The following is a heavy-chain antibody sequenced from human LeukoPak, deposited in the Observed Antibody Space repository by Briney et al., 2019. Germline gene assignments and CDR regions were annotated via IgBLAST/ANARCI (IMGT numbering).Heavy chain of an antibody. CDR1: GFNFRDAA. D-gene: IGHD5-24*01. J-gene: IGHJ3*01. CDR2: ISFSGDNS. CDR3: AKDIQLST. Sequence: GGSLRLSCAASGFNFRDAAMTWVRQAPGKGLEWVALISFSGDNSYYAASVKGRFSVSRDNSENTLSLQMNSLRVEDTARYYCAKDIQLSTWGLGTMVTVSS. V-gene: IGHV3-23*01.